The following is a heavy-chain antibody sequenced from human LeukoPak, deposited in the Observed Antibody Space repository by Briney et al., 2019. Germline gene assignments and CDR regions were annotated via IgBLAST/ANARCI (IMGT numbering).Heavy chain of an antibody. D-gene: IGHD6-19*01. CDR2: ISWKSGSI. CDR1: GFTFDDYA. Sequence: PGGSLRLSCAASGFTFDDYAMYWVRQAPGKGLEWVSGISWKSGSIGYADSVKGRFTISRDDAKNSLYLEMKSLRTEDTALYYCVKGGAVAGTFEFWGQGTLVTVSS. J-gene: IGHJ4*02. CDR3: VKGGAVAGTFEF. V-gene: IGHV3-9*01.